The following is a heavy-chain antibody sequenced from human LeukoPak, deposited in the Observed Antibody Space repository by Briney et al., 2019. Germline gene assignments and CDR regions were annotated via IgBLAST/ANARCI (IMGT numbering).Heavy chain of an antibody. Sequence: GASVKVSCKASGYTFSTSGITWVRQAPGQGLEWMGWISGNNGNTNYAQKFQGRVTMTQDTSTNTAYMELRSLISDDTAMYYCARFRYGSNSFDLWGQGTLVTVSS. CDR2: ISGNNGNT. CDR3: ARFRYGSNSFDL. J-gene: IGHJ4*02. D-gene: IGHD4-17*01. CDR1: GYTFSTSG. V-gene: IGHV1-18*01.